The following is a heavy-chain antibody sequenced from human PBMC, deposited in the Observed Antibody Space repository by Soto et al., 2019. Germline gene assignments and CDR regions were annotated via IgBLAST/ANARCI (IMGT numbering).Heavy chain of an antibody. CDR1: GFDFSTYG. J-gene: IGHJ5*02. CDR2: ISYGEGTE. V-gene: IGHV3-30*03. D-gene: IGHD6-6*01. Sequence: QVHLVESGGGVFQPGRSLRLSCAASGFDFSTYGLHWVRQAPGKGLEWVASISYGEGTEYYADSVKGRFIISRDNSKKMVYLPTDILRPEDTAVYYCATDSSILEAASGGWFDPWGKGTLVTV. CDR3: ATDSSILEAASGGWFDP.